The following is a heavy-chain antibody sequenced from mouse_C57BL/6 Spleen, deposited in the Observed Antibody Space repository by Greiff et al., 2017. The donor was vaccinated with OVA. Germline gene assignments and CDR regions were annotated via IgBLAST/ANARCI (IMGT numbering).Heavy chain of an antibody. J-gene: IGHJ2*01. Sequence: QVQLQQSGPELVKPGASVKISCKASGYAFSSSWMNWVKQRPGKGLEWIGRIYPGDGDTNYNGKFKGKATLTADKSSSTAYKQLSSLTSEDSAVYFCARVTTVVADVGSFDYWGQGTTLTVSS. V-gene: IGHV1-82*01. CDR3: ARVTTVVADVGSFDY. D-gene: IGHD1-1*01. CDR2: IYPGDGDT. CDR1: GYAFSSSW.